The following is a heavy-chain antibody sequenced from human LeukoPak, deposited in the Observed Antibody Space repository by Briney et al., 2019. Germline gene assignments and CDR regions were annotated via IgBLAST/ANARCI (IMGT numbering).Heavy chain of an antibody. CDR3: ARDSITMVRGGGFDY. Sequence: SETLSLTCTVSGGSISSYYWSWIRQPPGKGLEWIGYIYYSGSTNYNPSLKSRVTISVDTSKNQFSLKLSSVTAADTAVYYCARDSITMVRGGGFDYWGRGTLVTVSS. CDR1: GGSISSYY. D-gene: IGHD3-10*01. J-gene: IGHJ4*02. CDR2: IYYSGST. V-gene: IGHV4-59*01.